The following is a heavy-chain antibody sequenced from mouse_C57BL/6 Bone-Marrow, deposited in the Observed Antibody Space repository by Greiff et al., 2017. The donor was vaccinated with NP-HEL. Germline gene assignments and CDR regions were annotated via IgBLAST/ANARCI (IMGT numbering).Heavy chain of an antibody. D-gene: IGHD6-1*01. CDR1: GYAFGSSW. Sequence: VQLQQSGPELVKPGASVKISCKASGYAFGSSWMNWVKQRPGKGLEWIGRIYPGDGDTNYNGKFKGKATLTADKSSSTAYMQLSSLTSEDSAVYFCARWGSAFAYWGQGTLVTVSA. V-gene: IGHV1-82*01. J-gene: IGHJ3*01. CDR2: IYPGDGDT. CDR3: ARWGSAFAY.